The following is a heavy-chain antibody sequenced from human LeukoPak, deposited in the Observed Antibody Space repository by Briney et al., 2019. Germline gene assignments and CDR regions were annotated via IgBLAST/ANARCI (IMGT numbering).Heavy chain of an antibody. J-gene: IGHJ5*02. D-gene: IGHD6-19*01. V-gene: IGHV4-39*07. Sequence: SETLSLTCTVSGGSISSSRHFWGWIRQPPGTGLEWIGEINHSGSTNYNPSLKSRVTISVDTSKNQFSLKLSSVTAADTAVYYCARVRGYSSGWIQRNNWFDPWGQGTLVTVSS. CDR3: ARVRGYSSGWIQRNNWFDP. CDR2: INHSGST. CDR1: GGSISSSRHF.